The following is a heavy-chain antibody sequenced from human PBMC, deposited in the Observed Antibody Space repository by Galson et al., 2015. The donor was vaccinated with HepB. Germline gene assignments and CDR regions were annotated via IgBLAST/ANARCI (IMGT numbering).Heavy chain of an antibody. J-gene: IGHJ4*02. Sequence: SLRLSCAASGFTFSDYYMSWIRQAPGKGLEWVSYISSSGSTIYYADSVKGRFTISRDNAKNSLYLQMNSLRAEDTAVYYCARDRSNTWAFDYWGQGTLVTVSS. CDR3: ARDRSNTWAFDY. D-gene: IGHD1-26*01. CDR2: ISSSGSTI. V-gene: IGHV3-11*01. CDR1: GFTFSDYY.